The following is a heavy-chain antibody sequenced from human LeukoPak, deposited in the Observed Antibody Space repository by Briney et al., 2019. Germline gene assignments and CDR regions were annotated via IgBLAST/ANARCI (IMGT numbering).Heavy chain of an antibody. CDR2: IWYDGSNK. J-gene: IGHJ6*03. D-gene: IGHD2-15*01. CDR1: GFTFSSYG. V-gene: IGHV3-33*01. CDR3: AADFSYYMDV. Sequence: GGSLRLSCAASGFTFSSYGMHWVRQAPGKGLEWVAVIWYDGSNKYYADSVRGRFTISRDNSKNTLYLQMNSLRAEDTAVYYCAADFSYYMDVWGKGTTVTVSS.